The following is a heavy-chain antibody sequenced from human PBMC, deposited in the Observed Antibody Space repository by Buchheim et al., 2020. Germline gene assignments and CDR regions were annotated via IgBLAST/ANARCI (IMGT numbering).Heavy chain of an antibody. CDR1: GYSFSNYW. CDR3: VRQSSSNWYNWFDP. Sequence: EVQLLQSGAEVKKPGESLKISCKGSGYSFSNYWIGWVRQMPGKGLEWMGIIYPGDSDTRYSPSFQGQVTISADKSISTAYPQWSSLKASDSAMFYCVRQSSSNWYNWFDPWGQGTL. J-gene: IGHJ5*02. CDR2: IYPGDSDT. V-gene: IGHV5-51*01. D-gene: IGHD6-13*01.